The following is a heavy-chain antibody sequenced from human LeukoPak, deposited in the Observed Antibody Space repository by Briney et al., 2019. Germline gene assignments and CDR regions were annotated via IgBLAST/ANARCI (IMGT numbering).Heavy chain of an antibody. CDR3: ARDLYSRRMDYYGSGSYFAY. CDR2: INPGGDNT. Sequence: GASVKVSCKASGYTFTNYYIHWVRQAPGQGLEWMGLINPGGDNTDYAQNFQGRVTMTRDTSTSTVYMGLSSLRSEDTAVYYCARDLYSRRMDYYGSGSYFAYWGQGTLVSASS. D-gene: IGHD3-10*01. V-gene: IGHV1-46*01. J-gene: IGHJ4*02. CDR1: GYTFTNYY.